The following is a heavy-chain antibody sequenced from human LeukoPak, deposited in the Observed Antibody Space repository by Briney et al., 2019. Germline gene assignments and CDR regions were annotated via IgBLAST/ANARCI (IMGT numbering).Heavy chain of an antibody. CDR2: IYYSGST. Sequence: SPSETLSLTCAVSGGSISSGGYSWSWIRQPPGKGLEWIGYIYYSGSTYYNPSLKSRVTISVDTSKNQFSLKLSSVTAADTAVYYCARESVWPAAPEHFDYWGQGTLVTVSS. V-gene: IGHV4-30-2*03. D-gene: IGHD1-14*01. CDR3: ARESVWPAAPEHFDY. J-gene: IGHJ4*02. CDR1: GGSISSGGYS.